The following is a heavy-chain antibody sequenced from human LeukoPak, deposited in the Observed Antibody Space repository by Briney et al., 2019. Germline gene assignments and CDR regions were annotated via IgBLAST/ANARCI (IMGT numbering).Heavy chain of an antibody. V-gene: IGHV3-11*01. CDR3: ARGAAYYYDSSGYGPVDY. D-gene: IGHD3-22*01. CDR2: ISSSGSTI. J-gene: IGHJ4*02. Sequence: GGSLRLSCAASGFTFSDYYMSWIRQAPGKGLEWVSYISSSGSTIYYADSVKGRFTISRDSAKNSLYLQMNSLRAEDTAVYYCARGAAYYYDSSGYGPVDYWGQGTLVTVSS. CDR1: GFTFSDYY.